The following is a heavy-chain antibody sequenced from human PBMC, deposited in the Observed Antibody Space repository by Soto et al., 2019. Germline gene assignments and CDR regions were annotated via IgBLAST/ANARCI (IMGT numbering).Heavy chain of an antibody. CDR3: ASDWGMTLTATDT. D-gene: IGHD2-21*02. CDR2: IIHTFDSP. CDR1: GGTFTHFL. V-gene: IGHV1-69*06. J-gene: IGHJ5*01. Sequence: QMQLVQSGAEVKKPGSSVRVSCKASGGTFTHFLFSWVRQAPGQGLEYMGHIIHTFDSPKYAQKLQGRITMIADKYTDTVYLDLSILSSDDTALYYCASDWGMTLTATDTWDQGKLVTVAS.